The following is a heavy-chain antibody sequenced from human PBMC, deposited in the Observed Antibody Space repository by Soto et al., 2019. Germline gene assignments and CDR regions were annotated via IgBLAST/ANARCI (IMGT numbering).Heavy chain of an antibody. Sequence: TETLALTCSLSTGSLSTLYWNWIRQPAGGKGLEWIGRIYSSGSANYNPSLKSRVTMSVDTSKNQVSLKMNSVTAADTAMYFCAWSTIPWYWSFVLWGQGTLVTVYS. D-gene: IGHD2-21*01. CDR2: IYSSGSA. CDR1: TGSLSTLY. CDR3: AWSTIPWYWSFVL. J-gene: IGHJ5*02. V-gene: IGHV4-4*07.